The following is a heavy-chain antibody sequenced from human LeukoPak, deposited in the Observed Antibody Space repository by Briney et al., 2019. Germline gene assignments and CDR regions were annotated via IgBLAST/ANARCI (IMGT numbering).Heavy chain of an antibody. V-gene: IGHV3-53*01. D-gene: IGHD6-13*01. Sequence: GGSLRLSCAASGFTVSSNYMSWVRQAPGKGLEWVSVIYSGGSTYYADSVKGRFTISRDNSKNTLYLQMNSLRAEDTAVYYCAKDWALRAAGSFDYWGQGTLVTVSS. CDR2: IYSGGST. J-gene: IGHJ4*02. CDR3: AKDWALRAAGSFDY. CDR1: GFTVSSNY.